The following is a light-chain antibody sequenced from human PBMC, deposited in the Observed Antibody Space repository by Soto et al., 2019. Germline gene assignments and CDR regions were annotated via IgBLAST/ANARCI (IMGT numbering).Light chain of an antibody. V-gene: IGKV3-11*01. CDR2: DAS. Sequence: EIVLTQSPATLSLSPGERATLSCRASQSVSSYLAWYQQKPGQAPRLLIYDASNRATGIPARFSGSGSGTDFTLNISSLEPEDFAVNYEQQRSKWPLTSGGGTKVEIK. CDR3: QQRSKWPLT. CDR1: QSVSSY. J-gene: IGKJ4*01.